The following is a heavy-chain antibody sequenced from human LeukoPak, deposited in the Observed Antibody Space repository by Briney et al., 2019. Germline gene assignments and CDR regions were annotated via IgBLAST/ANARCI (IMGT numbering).Heavy chain of an antibody. CDR1: GFTFSSYA. D-gene: IGHD6-19*01. V-gene: IGHV3-23*01. CDR3: ARDGAVGPRGYYYGMDV. Sequence: GGSLRLSCAASGFTFSSYAMSWVRQAPGKGLEWVSAISGSGGSTYYADSVKGRFTISRDNAKSSLYLQMNSLRVEDTAVYYCARDGAVGPRGYYYGMDVWGQGTTVTVSS. J-gene: IGHJ6*02. CDR2: ISGSGGST.